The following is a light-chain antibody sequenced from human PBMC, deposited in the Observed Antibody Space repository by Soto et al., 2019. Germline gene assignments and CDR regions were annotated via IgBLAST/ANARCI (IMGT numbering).Light chain of an antibody. CDR1: ASDIGNYNW. CDR3: SSYRAYSTLGV. CDR2: AVN. Sequence: QSVLTQPASVAGSPGQSITISCTGTASDIGNYNWVSWYQQYPGKAPKLMIYAVNNRPSGVSNRFSASKSGNTASLTISGLQAEDEADYYCSSYRAYSTLGVFGGGTKLTVL. J-gene: IGLJ3*02. V-gene: IGLV2-14*01.